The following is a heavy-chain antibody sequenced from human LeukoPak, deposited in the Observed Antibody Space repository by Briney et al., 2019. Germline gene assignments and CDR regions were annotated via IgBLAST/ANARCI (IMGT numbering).Heavy chain of an antibody. CDR2: IGAYNGNT. CDR3: ARVPKGYYYYYMDV. CDR1: GYTFTSYG. Sequence: VASVKVSCKASGYTFTSYGISWVRQAPGQGLEWMGWIGAYNGNTNYAQKLQGRVTMTTDTSTSTAYMELRSLRSDDTAVYYCARVPKGYYYYYMDVWGKGTTVTVSS. V-gene: IGHV1-18*01. J-gene: IGHJ6*03.